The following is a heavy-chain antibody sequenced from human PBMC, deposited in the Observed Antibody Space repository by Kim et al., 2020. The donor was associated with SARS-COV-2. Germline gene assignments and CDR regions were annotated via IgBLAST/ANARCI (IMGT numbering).Heavy chain of an antibody. CDR1: GYTFTSYA. Sequence: ASVKVSCKASGYTFTSYAMHWVRQAPGQRLEWMGWINAGNGNTKYSQKFQGRVTITRDTSASTAYMELSSLRSEDTAVYYCAREVATRDYYYGMGVWGEGTTDTLSS. CDR2: INAGNGNT. D-gene: IGHD5-12*01. J-gene: IGHJ6*04. CDR3: AREVATRDYYYGMGV. V-gene: IGHV1-3*01.